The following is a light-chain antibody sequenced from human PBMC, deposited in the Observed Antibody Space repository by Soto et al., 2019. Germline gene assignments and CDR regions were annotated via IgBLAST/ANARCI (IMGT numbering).Light chain of an antibody. CDR1: HNIHIY. J-gene: IGKJ5*01. V-gene: IGKV3-20*01. CDR2: GAS. Sequence: EIVLTQSPVTLSVSPGERAALSCRASHNIHIYLAWYQQNPGQPPRLLIYGASSRATGIPDRFSGSGSGTDFTLTISRLEPEDFAVYYCRQYGSSSVTFGQGTRLEIK. CDR3: RQYGSSSVT.